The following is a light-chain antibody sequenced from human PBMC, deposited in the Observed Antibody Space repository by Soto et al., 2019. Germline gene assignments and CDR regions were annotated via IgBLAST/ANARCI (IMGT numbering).Light chain of an antibody. J-gene: IGLJ1*01. V-gene: IGLV2-14*01. Sequence: QSALTQPASVSGSPGQSIAISCTGTRSDVGAYNYVSWYQQHPGKAPKLMISEVTERPSGISPRFSGSKSGNTASLTISGLQAEDEADYYCSSYTSSSIYVFGSGTKVTVL. CDR1: RSDVGAYNY. CDR3: SSYTSSSIYV. CDR2: EVT.